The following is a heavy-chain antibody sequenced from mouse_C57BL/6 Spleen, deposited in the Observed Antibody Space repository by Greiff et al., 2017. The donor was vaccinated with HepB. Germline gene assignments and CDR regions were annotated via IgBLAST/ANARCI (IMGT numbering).Heavy chain of an antibody. J-gene: IGHJ3*01. CDR1: GFTFSSYA. D-gene: IGHD3-2*02. V-gene: IGHV5-4*01. CDR2: ISDGGSYT. CDR3: AREAQATTFAY. Sequence: EVQLVESGGGLVKPGGSLKLSCAASGFTFSSYAMSWVRQTPEKRLEWVATISDGGSYTYYPDNVKGRFTISRENAKNNLYLQMSHLKSEDTAMYYCAREAQATTFAYWGQGTLVTVSA.